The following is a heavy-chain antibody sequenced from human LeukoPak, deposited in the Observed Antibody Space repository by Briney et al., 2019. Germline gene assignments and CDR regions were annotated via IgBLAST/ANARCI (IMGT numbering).Heavy chain of an antibody. Sequence: PSETLSLTCTVSGGSISSSSYYWGWIRQPPGKGLEWIGSIYYSGSTYYNPSLKSRVTISVDTSKNQFSLKLSSVTAADTAVYYCARGNYYDSSGYCDYWGQGTLVTVSS. V-gene: IGHV4-39*07. CDR1: GGSISSSSYY. CDR2: IYYSGST. CDR3: ARGNYYDSSGYCDY. D-gene: IGHD3-22*01. J-gene: IGHJ4*02.